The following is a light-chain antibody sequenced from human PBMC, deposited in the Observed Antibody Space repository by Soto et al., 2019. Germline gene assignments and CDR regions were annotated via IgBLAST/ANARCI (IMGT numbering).Light chain of an antibody. V-gene: IGKV1-39*01. CDR1: QSISTY. J-gene: IGKJ5*01. CDR3: QQSYSIPIT. CDR2: AAS. Sequence: DIQMTQSPSSLSASVGDRVTITCRASQSISTYLNWYQQKPGKAPRLLIYAASSLQGGVPSGFSGSGSGTDFTLTISSLQPEDFTTYYCQQSYSIPITVGQGTRLEIK.